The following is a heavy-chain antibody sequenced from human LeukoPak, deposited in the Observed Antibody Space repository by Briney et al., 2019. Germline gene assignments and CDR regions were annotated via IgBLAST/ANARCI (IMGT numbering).Heavy chain of an antibody. CDR1: GFTVSNTY. Sequence: PGGSLRLSCAASGFTVSNTYMSWVRQAPGKGLEWVSLISSGGGTYSAASVKGRFTISRDISKNTLYLQMNSLRAEDTAVYYCARSVPDYTRFDYWGQGALVTVSS. CDR3: ARSVPDYTRFDY. V-gene: IGHV3-53*01. D-gene: IGHD4-11*01. CDR2: ISSGGGT. J-gene: IGHJ4*02.